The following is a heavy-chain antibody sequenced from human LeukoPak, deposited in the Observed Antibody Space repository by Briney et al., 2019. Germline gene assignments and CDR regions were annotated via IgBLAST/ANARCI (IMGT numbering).Heavy chain of an antibody. V-gene: IGHV3-21*01. CDR1: GITFNSYS. J-gene: IGHJ6*03. CDR2: ISSGSVYL. Sequence: GGSLRLSCVASGITFNSYSMNWVRQAPGKGLEWVAHISSGSVYLHYADSVKGRFTISKDNAKNSLYLQMNSLRAEDTAIYFRASVPPTGYYYMDVWGKGTTVTVS. CDR3: ASVPPTGYYYMDV. D-gene: IGHD2-2*01.